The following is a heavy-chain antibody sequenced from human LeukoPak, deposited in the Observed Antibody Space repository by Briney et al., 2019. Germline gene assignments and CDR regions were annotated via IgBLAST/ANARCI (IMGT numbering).Heavy chain of an antibody. Sequence: GGSLRLSCAASGFTFSSYAMSWVRQAPGKGLEWVSAISGSGGSTYYADSVKGRFTISRDNSKNTLYLQMNSLRAEDTAVYYCAKDLPWAHNYYDSSGYYPEYFQHWGQGTLVTVST. D-gene: IGHD3-22*01. CDR1: GFTFSSYA. J-gene: IGHJ1*01. CDR2: ISGSGGST. CDR3: AKDLPWAHNYYDSSGYYPEYFQH. V-gene: IGHV3-23*01.